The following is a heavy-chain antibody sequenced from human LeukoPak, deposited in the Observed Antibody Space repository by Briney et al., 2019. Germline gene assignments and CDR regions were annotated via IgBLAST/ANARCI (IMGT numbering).Heavy chain of an antibody. CDR3: ATLGPTGGDFTYNWFDP. Sequence: PGGSLRLSCAASGFTFDDYGMSWVRQAPGKGLEWVSSINWNGGGTGYADSVKGRFTISRDNAKNSLYLQIKSLRAEDTALYYCATLGPTGGDFTYNWFDPWGLGTLVTVSS. D-gene: IGHD2-21*02. CDR1: GFTFDDYG. V-gene: IGHV3-20*04. J-gene: IGHJ5*02. CDR2: INWNGGGT.